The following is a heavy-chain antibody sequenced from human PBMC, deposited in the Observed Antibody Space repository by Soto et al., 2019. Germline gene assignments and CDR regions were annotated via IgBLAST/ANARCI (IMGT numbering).Heavy chain of an antibody. Sequence: SVKVACKASGGTLSRYAISWVRQAPGQGLEWMGGIIPIFGTANYAQKFQGRVTITADESTSTAYMELSSLRSEDTAVYYCARAYDSSGYTPHYYYYYGMDVWGQGTTVTAS. CDR1: GGTLSRYA. V-gene: IGHV1-69*13. D-gene: IGHD3-22*01. J-gene: IGHJ6*02. CDR3: ARAYDSSGYTPHYYYYYGMDV. CDR2: IIPIFGTA.